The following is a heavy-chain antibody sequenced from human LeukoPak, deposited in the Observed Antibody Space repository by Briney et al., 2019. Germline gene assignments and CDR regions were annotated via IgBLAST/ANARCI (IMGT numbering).Heavy chain of an antibody. CDR1: GGSISSSSYY. CDR2: IYYSGST. J-gene: IGHJ4*02. CDR3: ARSRDGYRRAPGY. V-gene: IGHV4-39*01. Sequence: SETLSLTCTVSGGSISSSSYYWGWIRQPPGKGLEWIGSIYYSGSTYYNPSLKSRVTISVDTSKNQFSLKLSSVTAADTAVYYCARSRDGYRRAPGYWGQGTLVTVSS. D-gene: IGHD5-24*01.